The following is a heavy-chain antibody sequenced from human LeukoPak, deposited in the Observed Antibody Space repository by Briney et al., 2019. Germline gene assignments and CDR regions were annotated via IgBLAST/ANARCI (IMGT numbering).Heavy chain of an antibody. D-gene: IGHD2-8*01. V-gene: IGHV3-48*03. CDR3: AKDPINSRCIY. Sequence: GGSLRLSCAASGFTFSSYEMNWVRQAPGKGLEWVSYLSNSGSTIYYADSVKGRFTISRDNAKNSLYLQMNSLGTEDPAGYYCAKDPINSRCIYWGQGTLVTVSS. J-gene: IGHJ4*02. CDR2: LSNSGSTI. CDR1: GFTFSSYE.